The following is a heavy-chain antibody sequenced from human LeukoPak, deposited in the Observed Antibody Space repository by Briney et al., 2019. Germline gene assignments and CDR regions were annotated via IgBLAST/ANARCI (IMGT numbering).Heavy chain of an antibody. D-gene: IGHD1-26*01. CDR1: GYTFTGYY. Sequence: GASVKVSCKASGYTFTGYYMHWVRQAPGQGLEWMGWINPNSGGTNYAQKFQGRVTMTRDTSISTAYMELSRLRSDDTAVYYCGAEGPRGSYYSGYYYYYYMDVWGKGTTVTVSS. V-gene: IGHV1-2*02. CDR2: INPNSGGT. J-gene: IGHJ6*03. CDR3: GAEGPRGSYYSGYYYYYYMDV.